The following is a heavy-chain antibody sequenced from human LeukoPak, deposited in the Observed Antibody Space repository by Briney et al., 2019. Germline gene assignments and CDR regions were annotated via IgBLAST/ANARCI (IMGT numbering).Heavy chain of an antibody. D-gene: IGHD3-3*01. J-gene: IGHJ4*02. CDR3: AKRPDYDFWSGYQDF. CDR2: TSYDGSNK. CDR1: GFTFSSYA. Sequence: GRSLRLSCAASGFTFSSYAMYWVRQAPGKGLEWVAVTSYDGSNKYYADSVKGRFTISRDNSKNTLYLQMNSLRAEDTAVYYCAKRPDYDFWSGYQDFWGQGTLVTVSS. V-gene: IGHV3-30-3*02.